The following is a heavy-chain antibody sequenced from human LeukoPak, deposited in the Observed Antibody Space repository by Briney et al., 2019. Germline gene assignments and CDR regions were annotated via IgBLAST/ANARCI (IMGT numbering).Heavy chain of an antibody. D-gene: IGHD3-9*01. V-gene: IGHV3-23*01. Sequence: PGGSLRLSCAASGFTFSSYAMSWVRQAPGKGLEWVSASSGSGGSTYYADSVKGRFTISRDNSKNTLYLQMNSLRAEDTAVYYCAREGVRYFDWTGGMDVWGQGTTVTVSS. CDR1: GFTFSSYA. CDR2: SSGSGGST. CDR3: AREGVRYFDWTGGMDV. J-gene: IGHJ6*02.